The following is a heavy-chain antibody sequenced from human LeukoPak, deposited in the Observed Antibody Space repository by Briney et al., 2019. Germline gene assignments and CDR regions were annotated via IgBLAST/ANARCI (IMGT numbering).Heavy chain of an antibody. J-gene: IGHJ6*03. Sequence: GGSLRLSCAASGFTFSSYAMSWVRRTPGKGLEWVSAISGSGGSTYYADSVKGRFTISRDNSKNTLYLQMNSLRAEDTAVYYCAKDLGLVVTPRGYMDVWGKGTTVTVSS. CDR3: AKDLGLVVTPRGYMDV. CDR2: ISGSGGST. V-gene: IGHV3-23*01. CDR1: GFTFSSYA. D-gene: IGHD4-23*01.